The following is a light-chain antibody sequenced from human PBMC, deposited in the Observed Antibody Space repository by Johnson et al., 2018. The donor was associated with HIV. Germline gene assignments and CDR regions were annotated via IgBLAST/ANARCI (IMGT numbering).Light chain of an antibody. J-gene: IGLJ1*01. CDR2: ENN. Sequence: QSVLTQPPSVSAAPGQKVTISCSGSSSNIGNNYVSWYQQLPGTAPKLLIYENNKRPSGIPDRFSGSKSGTSATLGITGLQTGDEDDYYCGTWDSSLSVPYVFGTGTKVTVL. V-gene: IGLV1-51*02. CDR1: SSNIGNNY. CDR3: GTWDSSLSVPYV.